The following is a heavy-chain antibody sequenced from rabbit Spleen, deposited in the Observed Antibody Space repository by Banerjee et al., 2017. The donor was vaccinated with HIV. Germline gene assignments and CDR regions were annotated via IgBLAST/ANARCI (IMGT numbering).Heavy chain of an antibody. J-gene: IGHJ4*01. CDR2: VYTAGGTT. CDR1: GFDFTSDY. V-gene: IGHV1S7*01. CDR3: ARDGAGGSYFAL. Sequence: QLKETGGGLVQPGGSLTLTCKASGFDFTSDYMSWVRQAPGKGLEWIGLVYTAGGTTDYASWVNGRFTFSSDNAQNTVDLQMNSLTAADTATYFCARDGAGGSYFALWGPGTLVTVS. D-gene: IGHD8-1*01.